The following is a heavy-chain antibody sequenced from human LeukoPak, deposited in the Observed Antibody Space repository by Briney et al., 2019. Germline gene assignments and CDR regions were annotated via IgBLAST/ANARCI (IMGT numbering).Heavy chain of an antibody. Sequence: PGGSLRLSCAASGFTFSSYAMHWVRQAPGKGLEWVAVISYDGSNKYYADSVKGRFTISRDNSKNTLYLQMNSLRAEDTAVYYCARDAGYYYYYYGMDVWGQGTTVTVSS. CDR2: ISYDGSNK. D-gene: IGHD3-10*01. CDR1: GFTFSSYA. CDR3: ARDAGYYYYYYGMDV. J-gene: IGHJ6*02. V-gene: IGHV3-30-3*01.